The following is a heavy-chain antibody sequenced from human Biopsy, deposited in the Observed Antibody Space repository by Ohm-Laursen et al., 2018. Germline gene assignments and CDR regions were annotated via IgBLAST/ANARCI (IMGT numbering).Heavy chain of an antibody. Sequence: SETLSLTCIVSGGSISGSSWSWIRQAPGKGLEWIGYISYSRDTNYNPSLKSLITISVDTSKNQFSLKRTSVTAADTAVYYCAKHGSGWTGDDAFHIWGQGTMVTVSS. CDR2: ISYSRDT. CDR3: AKHGSGWTGDDAFHI. J-gene: IGHJ3*02. V-gene: IGHV4-59*08. D-gene: IGHD6-19*01. CDR1: GGSISGSS.